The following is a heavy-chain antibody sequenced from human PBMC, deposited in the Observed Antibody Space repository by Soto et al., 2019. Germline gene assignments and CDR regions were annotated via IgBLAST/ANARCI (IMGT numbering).Heavy chain of an antibody. CDR3: ATSGGYESWFDP. V-gene: IGHV1-24*01. D-gene: IGHD6-13*01. J-gene: IGHJ5*02. CDR1: GYTLTELS. CDR2: FDPDDGET. Sequence: QVQLVQPGAEVKKPGASVKVSCKVSGYTLTELSMHWVRQAPGKGLEWMGGFDPDDGETIYAQKFQGRVTMTEDTSTDTAYMELSSLRSEDTAVYYCATSGGYESWFDPWGQGTLVTVSS.